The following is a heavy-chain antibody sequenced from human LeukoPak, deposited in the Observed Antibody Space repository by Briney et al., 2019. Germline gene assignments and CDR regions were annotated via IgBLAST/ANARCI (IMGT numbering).Heavy chain of an antibody. D-gene: IGHD3-22*01. CDR2: IYISGIT. CDR3: ARGLYDSSAYWFDP. J-gene: IGHJ5*02. V-gene: IGHV4-4*07. CDR1: GDSITNYY. Sequence: PSETLSLTCSVSGDSITNYYWNWIRQPAGKGLEWIGRIYISGITNYNPSLKSRVTMSVDTSKNQFSLKLSSVTAADTAVYYCARGLYDSSAYWFDPWGQGTLVTVSS.